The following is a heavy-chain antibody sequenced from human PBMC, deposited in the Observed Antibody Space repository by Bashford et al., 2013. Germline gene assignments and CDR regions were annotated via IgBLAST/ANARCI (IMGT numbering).Heavy chain of an antibody. V-gene: IGHV1-2*04. J-gene: IGHJ6*02. CDR3: ARESQVNYYYGMDV. CDR2: INPNSGGT. Sequence: ASVKVSCKASGYTFTGYYMHWVRQAPGQGLEWMGWINPNSGGTNYAQKFQGWVTMTRDTSISTAYMELSRLRSDDTAVYYCARESQVNYYYGMDVWGQGTTVTVSS. CDR1: GYTFTGYY.